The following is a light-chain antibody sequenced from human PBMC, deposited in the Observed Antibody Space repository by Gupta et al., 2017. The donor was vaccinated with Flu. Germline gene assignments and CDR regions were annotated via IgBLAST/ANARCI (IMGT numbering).Light chain of an antibody. CDR2: QVS. CDR1: QSSVYSDVNTY. V-gene: IGKV2-30*01. CDR3: RQGSHWRWA. Sequence: VTPGHPASISSRSSQSSVYSDVNTYLHWFQQRPGQSPRRLIYQVSHRESEVPDRFSGSGSGTDFTLKISRIEAEDVGVYYCRQGSHWRWAFGQGTKLEIK. J-gene: IGKJ1*01.